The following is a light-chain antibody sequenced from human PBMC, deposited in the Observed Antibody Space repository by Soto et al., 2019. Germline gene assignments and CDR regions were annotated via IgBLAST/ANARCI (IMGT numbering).Light chain of an antibody. CDR1: QSFSSC. Sequence: DIQMTQSPSTLCASVGDRVTITCRASQSFSSCLACYQQKPGKAPKLLIYAASSLQSRAPSSFSGSGTGTNFAPTITCQQAKEFTTNYCQQSYSTHRTLGQGTKVYI. CDR2: AAS. CDR3: QQSYSTHRT. V-gene: IGKV1-39*01. J-gene: IGKJ2*02.